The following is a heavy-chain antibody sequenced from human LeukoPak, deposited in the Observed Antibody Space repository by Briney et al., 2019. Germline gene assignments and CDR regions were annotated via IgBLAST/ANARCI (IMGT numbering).Heavy chain of an antibody. CDR3: ARRMYGSSLDY. Sequence: SETLSLTCTVSGGSISNYYWSWIRQPPGKGLEWIAFIYYSGSTTYNPSLKSRVTISVDTSKNQFSLKLSSVTAADTAVYYCARRMYGSSLDYWGQGTLVTVSS. CDR2: IYYSGST. J-gene: IGHJ4*02. CDR1: GGSISNYY. V-gene: IGHV4-59*08. D-gene: IGHD6-6*01.